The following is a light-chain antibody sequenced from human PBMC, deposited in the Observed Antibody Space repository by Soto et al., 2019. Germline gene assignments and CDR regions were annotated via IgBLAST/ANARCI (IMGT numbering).Light chain of an antibody. V-gene: IGLV1-40*01. Sequence: QSVLTQPPSVSGAPGQRVTISCTGSSSNIGAGYDVHWYQQLPGTAPKLLMYGNSNRPSGVPDRFSGSKSGTSASLAITKLQAEDEADYCCQSYDSSLSVVFGGGTKLIVL. CDR3: QSYDSSLSVV. J-gene: IGLJ2*01. CDR2: GNS. CDR1: SSNIGAGYD.